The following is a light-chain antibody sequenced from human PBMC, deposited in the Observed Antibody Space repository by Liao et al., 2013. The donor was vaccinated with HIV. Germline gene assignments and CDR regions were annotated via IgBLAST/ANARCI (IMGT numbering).Light chain of an antibody. CDR2: QDT. CDR1: ELGDKY. Sequence: SDELTQPSSVSVSPGQTATITCSGDELGDKYASWYQQRPGQSPVLVIYQDTKRPSGIPERFSGSNSGNTATLTISGTQPVDEADYYCQAWDSTTVIFGGGTKLTVL. V-gene: IGLV3-1*01. J-gene: IGLJ2*01. CDR3: QAWDSTTVI.